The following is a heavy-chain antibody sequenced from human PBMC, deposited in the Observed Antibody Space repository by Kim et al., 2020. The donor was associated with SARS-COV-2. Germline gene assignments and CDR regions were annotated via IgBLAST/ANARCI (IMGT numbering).Heavy chain of an antibody. J-gene: IGHJ6*03. D-gene: IGHD3-3*01. Sequence: SETLSLTCTVSGGSISSSSYYWGWIRQPPGKGLEWIGSIYYSGSTYYNPSLKSRVTISVDTSKNQFSLKLSSVTAADTAVYYCARHVPYYDFWSGTYYYYYYMDVWGKGTTVTVSS. CDR3: ARHVPYYDFWSGTYYYYYYMDV. CDR1: GGSISSSSYY. V-gene: IGHV4-39*01. CDR2: IYYSGST.